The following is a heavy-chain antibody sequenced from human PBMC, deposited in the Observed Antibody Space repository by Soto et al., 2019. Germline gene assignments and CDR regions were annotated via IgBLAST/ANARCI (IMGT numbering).Heavy chain of an antibody. D-gene: IGHD3-9*01. V-gene: IGHV4-30-4*01. J-gene: IGHJ4*02. CDR1: GGSISSGGYY. CDR3: ARDSGILTGYLNYLDY. CDR2: IYYSGST. Sequence: SETLSLTCTVSGGSISSGGYYWSWIRQPPGKGLEWIVYIYYSGSTYYNPSLKSRVTISVDTSKNQFSLKLSSVTAADTAVYYCARDSGILTGYLNYLDYWGQGTMVTVYS.